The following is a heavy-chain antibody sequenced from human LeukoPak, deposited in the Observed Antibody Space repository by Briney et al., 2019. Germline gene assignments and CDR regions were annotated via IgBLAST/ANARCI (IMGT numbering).Heavy chain of an antibody. CDR3: ARGGTIFSSAR. V-gene: IGHV4-31*03. Sequence: SETLSLTCTVSGGSISSGGYYWSWIRQHPGKGLEWIGNIYYSGSTYYNPSLKSRITISIDTSKNQFSLKLSSVTAADTAVYYCARGGTIFSSARWGQGTLVTVSS. CDR2: IYYSGST. D-gene: IGHD3-3*01. J-gene: IGHJ4*02. CDR1: GGSISSGGYY.